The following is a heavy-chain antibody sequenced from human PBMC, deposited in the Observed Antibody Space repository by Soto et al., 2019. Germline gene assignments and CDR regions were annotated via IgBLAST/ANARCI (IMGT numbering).Heavy chain of an antibody. CDR3: AHMRAAKFDY. CDR2: IYWDDDQ. CDR1: GVSLSTGGVG. V-gene: IGHV2-5*02. D-gene: IGHD2-15*01. J-gene: IGHJ4*02. Sequence: QITLKESGPTLVKPTQTLTLTCNVSGVSLSTGGVGVGWIRQPPGKALEWLALIYWDDDQRSSPSLKSRLTLTTDTSKYQVVLTMTTMAPEDTATYYCAHMRAAKFDYWGQGTLVTVSS.